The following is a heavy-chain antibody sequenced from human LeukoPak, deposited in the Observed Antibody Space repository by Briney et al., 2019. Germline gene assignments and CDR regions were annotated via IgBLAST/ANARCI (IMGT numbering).Heavy chain of an antibody. Sequence: SETLSLTCGVSGGSFSSHYWTWIRQPPGKGLEWIGEINPRGSTNYNPSLESRVTVSADTSRNQLSLSLTSVTAADSAVYFCARCSSGYYGDYYFDYWGQGTLVTVSS. CDR2: INPRGST. J-gene: IGHJ4*02. CDR3: ARCSSGYYGDYYFDY. CDR1: GGSFSSHY. D-gene: IGHD3-22*01. V-gene: IGHV4-34*01.